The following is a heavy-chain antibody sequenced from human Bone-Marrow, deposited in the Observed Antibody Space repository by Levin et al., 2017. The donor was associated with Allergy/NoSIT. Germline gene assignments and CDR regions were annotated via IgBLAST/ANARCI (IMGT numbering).Heavy chain of an antibody. CDR2: INPYSGGT. CDR3: AREGFCSGSTCPMQD. CDR1: EYTFTGRY. D-gene: IGHD2-15*01. Sequence: ASVKVSCKASEYTFTGRYLHWVRQAPGQRPEWMGWINPYSGGTNFAQNFQGRVTMTRDTSISTAYMELNSLRSDDTAVYYCAREGFCSGSTCPMQDWGQGTLVTVSS. V-gene: IGHV1-2*02. J-gene: IGHJ4*02.